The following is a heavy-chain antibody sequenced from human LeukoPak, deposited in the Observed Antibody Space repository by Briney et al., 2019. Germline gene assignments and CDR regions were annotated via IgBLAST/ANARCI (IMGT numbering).Heavy chain of an antibody. Sequence: GGSLRLSCATSGFTFSSYEMNWVRQAPGKGLEWVSYISSSGSTIYYADSVKGRFTISRDNAKNSLYLQMNSLRAEDTAVYYCARGAKSTGGDYWGQGTLVTVSS. D-gene: IGHD1-26*01. CDR1: GFTFSSYE. V-gene: IGHV3-48*03. CDR3: ARGAKSTGGDY. J-gene: IGHJ4*02. CDR2: ISSSGSTI.